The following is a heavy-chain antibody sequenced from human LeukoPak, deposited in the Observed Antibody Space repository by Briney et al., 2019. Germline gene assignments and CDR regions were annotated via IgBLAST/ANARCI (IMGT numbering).Heavy chain of an antibody. CDR1: GYTFTGYY. D-gene: IGHD6-19*01. J-gene: IGHJ4*02. CDR3: ASYPRYSSSPPFDY. CDR2: INPNTGGT. V-gene: IGHV1-2*02. Sequence: ASVKVSCKASGYTFTGYYMHWVRQAPGQGLEWMGWINPNTGGTNYAQKFQGRVTMTRDTTISTAYMELSRLTSDDTAVYYCASYPRYSSSPPFDYWGRGTLVTVSP.